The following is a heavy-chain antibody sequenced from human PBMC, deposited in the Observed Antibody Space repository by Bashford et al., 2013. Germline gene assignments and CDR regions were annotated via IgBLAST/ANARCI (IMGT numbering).Heavy chain of an antibody. CDR3: AKHVPYNNGCSGWCGIFDI. D-gene: IGHD6-19*01. Sequence: VRQASRKGLEWVSAISGSSGSTYYADSVRAGFTISRDNSKYTLYLQMNSLRDEDTAVYYCAKHVPYNNGCSGWCGIFDIWGQGTMVTVSS. J-gene: IGHJ3*02. CDR2: ISGSSGST. V-gene: IGHV3-23*01.